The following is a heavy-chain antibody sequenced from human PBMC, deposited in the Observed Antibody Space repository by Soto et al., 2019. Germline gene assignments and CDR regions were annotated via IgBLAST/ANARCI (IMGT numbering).Heavy chain of an antibody. V-gene: IGHV4-31*03. Sequence: SETLSLTCTVSGGSISSGGSYWSWIRQHPGKGLEWIGYIYYSGSTYYNPSLKSRVTISVDTSKNQFSLKLNSVTAADTAVYYCARWGGSSRPCDYWGQGTLVTVSS. CDR2: IYYSGST. CDR1: GGSISSGGSY. J-gene: IGHJ4*02. D-gene: IGHD6-6*01. CDR3: ARWGGSSRPCDY.